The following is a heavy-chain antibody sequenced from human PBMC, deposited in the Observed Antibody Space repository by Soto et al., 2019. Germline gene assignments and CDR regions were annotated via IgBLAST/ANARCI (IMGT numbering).Heavy chain of an antibody. Sequence: SETLSLTCAVYGASLSDNYCNWLRQPPGKGLEWIGEINHSGNTNYNPSLMSRVTISIDSSKTQVSLSLGSVCAAVTAVYYRARGRGGFDAWGQGTPVTVSS. V-gene: IGHV4-34*01. CDR2: INHSGNT. CDR1: GASLSDNY. CDR3: ARGRGGFDA. J-gene: IGHJ5*02.